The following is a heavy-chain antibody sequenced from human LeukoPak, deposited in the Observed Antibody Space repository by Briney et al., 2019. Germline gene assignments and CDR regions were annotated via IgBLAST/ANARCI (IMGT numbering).Heavy chain of an antibody. CDR3: ARVQRKRGIVGPTLYYMDV. D-gene: IGHD1-26*01. V-gene: IGHV4-34*01. Sequence: SETLSLTCAVYGGSFSGYYWSWIRQPPGKGLEWIGEINHSGSTNYNPSLKSRVTISVDTSKNQFSLKLSSVTAAGTAVYYCARVQRKRGIVGPTLYYMDVWGKGTTVTVSS. J-gene: IGHJ6*03. CDR2: INHSGST. CDR1: GGSFSGYY.